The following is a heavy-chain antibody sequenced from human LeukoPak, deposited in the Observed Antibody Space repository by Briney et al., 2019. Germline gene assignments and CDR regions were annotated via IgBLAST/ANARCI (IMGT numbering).Heavy chain of an antibody. D-gene: IGHD3-22*01. CDR2: ISGSGGST. CDR3: AKDHYYDSSGYYPYGGDAFDI. J-gene: IGHJ3*02. Sequence: GGSLRLSCAASGFTFSSYAMSWVRQAPGKGLEWVSAISGSGGSTYYADSVKGRFTISRDNSKNTLYLQMNSLRAEDTAVYHCAKDHYYDSSGYYPYGGDAFDIWGQGTMVTVSS. CDR1: GFTFSSYA. V-gene: IGHV3-23*01.